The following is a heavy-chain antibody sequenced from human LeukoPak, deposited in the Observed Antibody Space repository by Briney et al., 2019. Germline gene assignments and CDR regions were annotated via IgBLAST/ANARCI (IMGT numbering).Heavy chain of an antibody. D-gene: IGHD3-22*01. CDR2: ISSSSSYT. CDR1: GFSFNNDW. J-gene: IGHJ4*02. Sequence: MSGGSLRLSCATSGFSFNNDWMDWVRQAPGKGLEWVSYISSSSSYTNYADSVKGRFTISRDNAKNSLYLQMNSLRAEDTAVYYCARGRDYYDTNYFDYWGQGTLVTVSS. V-gene: IGHV3-21*05. CDR3: ARGRDYYDTNYFDY.